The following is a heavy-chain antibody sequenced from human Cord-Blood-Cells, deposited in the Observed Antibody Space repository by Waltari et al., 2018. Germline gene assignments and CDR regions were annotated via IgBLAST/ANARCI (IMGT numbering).Heavy chain of an antibody. J-gene: IGHJ3*02. CDR2: ISGSGGST. D-gene: IGHD3-22*01. CDR1: GFTFSSYA. V-gene: IGHV3-23*01. Sequence: EVQLLESGGGLVQPGGSLRLPCAASGFTFSSYAMSWVRHAPGKRLEWVSAISGSGGSTSYADSVKGRFTISRDNSKNTLYLQMNSLRAEDTAVYYCAKGGSYYDSSGYPDAFDIWGQGTMVTVSS. CDR3: AKGGSYYDSSGYPDAFDI.